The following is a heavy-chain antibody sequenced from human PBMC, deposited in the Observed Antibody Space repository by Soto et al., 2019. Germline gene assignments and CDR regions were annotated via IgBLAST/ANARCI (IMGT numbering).Heavy chain of an antibody. J-gene: IGHJ4*02. D-gene: IGHD6-19*01. CDR1: GGTFSSYA. Sequence: SVKVSCKASGGTFSSYAISWVRQAPGQGLEWMGGIIPIFGTANYAQKFQGRVTITADESTSTAYMELSSLRSEDTAVYYCARIAVAGTLADYWGQGTLVTVSS. V-gene: IGHV1-69*13. CDR2: IIPIFGTA. CDR3: ARIAVAGTLADY.